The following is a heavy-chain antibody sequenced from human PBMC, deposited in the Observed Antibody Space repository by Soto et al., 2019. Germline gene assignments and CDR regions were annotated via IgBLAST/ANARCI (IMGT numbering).Heavy chain of an antibody. CDR3: ARDPTVTMSYFDS. V-gene: IGHV4-4*02. D-gene: IGHD4-4*01. J-gene: IGHJ4*02. CDR2: IYHSGRI. CDR1: GGSISSSNW. Sequence: SETLSLTCTVSGGSISSSNWWSWVRQPPGKGLEWIGEIYHSGRINYNPSLKSRVTISVDKSKNQFSLKLSSVTAADTAVYYCARDPTVTMSYFDSWGQGTLVTVSS.